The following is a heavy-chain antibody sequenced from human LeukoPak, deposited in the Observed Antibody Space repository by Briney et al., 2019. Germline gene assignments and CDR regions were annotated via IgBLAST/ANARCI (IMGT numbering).Heavy chain of an antibody. CDR2: IKGKTDGGTT. J-gene: IGHJ4*02. CDR3: TTVYSYGLYHVDY. V-gene: IGHV3-15*01. CDR1: GFTFSNGW. Sequence: GGSLRLSCAASGFTFSNGWMSWVRQAPGKGLEWVGRIKGKTDGGTTDYAAPVKGRFTISRDDSKNTLYLQMNSLKTEDTAVYYCTTVYSYGLYHVDYWGQGTLVTVSS. D-gene: IGHD3-10*01.